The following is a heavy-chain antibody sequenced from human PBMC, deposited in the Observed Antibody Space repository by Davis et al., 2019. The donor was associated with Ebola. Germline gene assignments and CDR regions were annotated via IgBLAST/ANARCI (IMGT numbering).Heavy chain of an antibody. J-gene: IGHJ6*02. V-gene: IGHV1-18*01. CDR3: ARDSTIDTIFGVVRGYYYYGMDV. CDR2: ISAYNGNT. Sequence: ASVKVSCKASGGTFSSYAISWVRPAPGQGLEWMGWISAYNGNTNYAQKLQGRVTMTTDTSTSTAYMELRSLRSDDTAVYYCARDSTIDTIFGVVRGYYYYGMDVWGQGTTVTVSS. CDR1: GGTFSSYA. D-gene: IGHD3-3*01.